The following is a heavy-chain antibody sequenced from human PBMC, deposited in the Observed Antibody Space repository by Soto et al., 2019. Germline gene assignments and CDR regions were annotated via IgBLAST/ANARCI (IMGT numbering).Heavy chain of an antibody. J-gene: IGHJ6*02. CDR2: IYYSGST. D-gene: IGHD3-3*01. CDR1: GGSTSSSSYY. Sequence: PSETLSLTCTVSGGSTSSSSYYWGWIRQPPGKGLEWIGSIYYSGSTYYNPSLKSRVTISVDTSKNQFSLKLSSVTAADTAVYYCARIGYYDFWSGYLRPPYYYGMDVWGQGTTVTVSS. V-gene: IGHV4-39*01. CDR3: ARIGYYDFWSGYLRPPYYYGMDV.